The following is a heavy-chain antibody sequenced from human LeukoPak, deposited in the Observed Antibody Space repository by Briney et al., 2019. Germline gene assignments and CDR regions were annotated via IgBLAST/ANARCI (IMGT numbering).Heavy chain of an antibody. CDR2: IYSGDNT. CDR1: GFTVSRNY. D-gene: IGHD6-13*01. V-gene: IGHV3-53*01. J-gene: IGHJ5*02. CDR3: ASLIAAADSNWFDP. Sequence: PGGSLRLSCAASGFTVSRNYMSWVRQAPGKGLEWVSVIYSGDNTYYADSVKGRFTISRDNSKNTLYLQMNSLRAEDRAVYYCASLIAAADSNWFDPWGQGTLVTVSS.